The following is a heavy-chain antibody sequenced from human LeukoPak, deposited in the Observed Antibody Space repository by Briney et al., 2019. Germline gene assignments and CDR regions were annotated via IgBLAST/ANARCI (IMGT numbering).Heavy chain of an antibody. V-gene: IGHV3-7*04. Sequence: GGSLRLSCAASGFSLGTYWMSWVRQAPGKGLEWVANIKEDASEIYYVDSVKGRFIISRDNAKNSLYLQMNSLGAEDTAVYYCVRGYDSSGYYGDDFWGQGTLVTVSS. CDR1: GFSLGTYW. D-gene: IGHD3-22*01. CDR2: IKEDASEI. CDR3: VRGYDSSGYYGDDF. J-gene: IGHJ4*02.